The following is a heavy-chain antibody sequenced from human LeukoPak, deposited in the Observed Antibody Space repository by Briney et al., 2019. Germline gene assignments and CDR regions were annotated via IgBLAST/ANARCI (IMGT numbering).Heavy chain of an antibody. CDR2: IYSGGSS. CDR1: GFTVSSNY. Sequence: GGSLRLSCAASGFTVSSNYMSWVRQAPGKGLEWGSVIYSGGSSYYADSVKGRFTICRDNSKNTLYLQMTSLRAEDTAVYYCARDVGYCSSTSCYSYYYYMDVWGKGTTVTISS. J-gene: IGHJ6*03. V-gene: IGHV3-66*01. CDR3: ARDVGYCSSTSCYSYYYYMDV. D-gene: IGHD2-2*01.